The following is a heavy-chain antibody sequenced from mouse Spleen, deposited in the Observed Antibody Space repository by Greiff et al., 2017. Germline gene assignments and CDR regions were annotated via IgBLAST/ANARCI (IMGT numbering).Heavy chain of an antibody. J-gene: IGHJ2*01. CDR3: ARSGGNYDY. Sequence: VKLQESAAELARPGASVKMSCKASGYTFTSYTMHWVKQRPGQGLEWIGYINPSSGYTEYNQKFKDKTTLTADKSSSTAYMQLSSLTSEDSAVYYCARSGGNYDYWGQGTTLTVSS. CDR1: GYTFTSYT. V-gene: IGHV1-4*02. CDR2: INPSSGYT. D-gene: IGHD2-1*01.